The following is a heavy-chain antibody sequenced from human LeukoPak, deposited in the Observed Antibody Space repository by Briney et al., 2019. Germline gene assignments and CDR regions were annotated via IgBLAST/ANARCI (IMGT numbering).Heavy chain of an antibody. D-gene: IGHD1-14*01. CDR3: AREGQPPHDRYGMDV. J-gene: IGHJ6*02. CDR2: IYTSGST. CDR1: GGSISSYY. Sequence: SETLSLTCTVSGGSISSYYWSWIRQPAGKGLEWIGRIYTSGSTNYNPSLKSRVTMSVDTSKNQFSLKLSSVTAADTAVYYCAREGQPPHDRYGMDVWGQGTTVIVSS. V-gene: IGHV4-4*07.